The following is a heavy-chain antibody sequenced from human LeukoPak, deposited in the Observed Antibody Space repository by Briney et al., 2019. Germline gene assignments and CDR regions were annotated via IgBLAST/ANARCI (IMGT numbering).Heavy chain of an antibody. CDR2: ITAYNCHT. Sequence: ASVKVSCKSSGYTFPSYDISWVRHPPAQGLEWMGCITAYNCHTNYAQNPQDRVKMTAETSKSKGYVELKSLRSDDKAVYYCARVETMYDFWSGYYPSKLYYFDYWGQGTLVTVSS. V-gene: IGHV1-18*01. D-gene: IGHD3-3*01. CDR3: ARVETMYDFWSGYYPSKLYYFDY. J-gene: IGHJ4*02. CDR1: GYTFPSYD.